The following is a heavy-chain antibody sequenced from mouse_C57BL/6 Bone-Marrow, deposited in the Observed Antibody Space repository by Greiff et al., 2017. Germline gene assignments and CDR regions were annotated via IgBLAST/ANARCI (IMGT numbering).Heavy chain of an antibody. D-gene: IGHD1-1*01. CDR3: AKFYYGSSYAMDY. Sequence: VKLMESGPGLVAPSQSLSITCTVSGFSLTSYGVAWVRQPPGKGLEWLGVIWGGGSTNYNSALMSLLSISKDNSKSQVFLKMNSLQTDDTAMYYCAKFYYGSSYAMDYWGQGTSVTVSS. CDR2: IWGGGST. CDR1: GFSLTSYG. V-gene: IGHV2-9*01. J-gene: IGHJ4*01.